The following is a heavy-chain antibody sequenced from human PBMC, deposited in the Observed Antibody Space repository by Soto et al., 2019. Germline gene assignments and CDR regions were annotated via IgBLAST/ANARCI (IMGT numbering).Heavy chain of an antibody. V-gene: IGHV4-59*01. CDR1: GGAISSYY. CDR2: IYYTGST. Sequence: PSLTCSVSGGAISSYYWSWIRQPPGKGLEWIGYIYYTGSTNYNPSLKSRVSISVDTPKNQFSLKLNSVTAADTAVYYCARAMAVAGPSDYWGQGTLVTVSS. D-gene: IGHD6-19*01. CDR3: ARAMAVAGPSDY. J-gene: IGHJ4*02.